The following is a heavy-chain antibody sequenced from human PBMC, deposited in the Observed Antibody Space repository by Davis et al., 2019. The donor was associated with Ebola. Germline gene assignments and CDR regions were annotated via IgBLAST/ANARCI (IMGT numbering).Heavy chain of an antibody. CDR2: ISYDGSNK. CDR1: GFTFSSYG. Sequence: GESLKISCAASGFTFSSYGMHWVRQAPGKGLEWVAVISYDGSNKYYADSVKGRFTISRDNSKNTLYLQMNSLRAEDTAVYYCASPTLSYYYYMDVWGKGTTVTVSS. V-gene: IGHV3-30*03. D-gene: IGHD3-16*02. J-gene: IGHJ6*03. CDR3: ASPTLSYYYYMDV.